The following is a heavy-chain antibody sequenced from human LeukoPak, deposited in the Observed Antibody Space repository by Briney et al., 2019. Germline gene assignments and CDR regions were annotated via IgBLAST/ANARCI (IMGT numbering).Heavy chain of an antibody. J-gene: IGHJ6*03. Sequence: PSETLSLTCAVYGGSFSVYHWSWIRQPPGKGLEWIGEINHSGSTNYIPSLKSRVTISIDTSKNQFSLKLSSVTAADTAVYYCARGKALSYYYYYYMDVWGKGTTVTVSS. CDR1: GGSFSVYH. V-gene: IGHV4-34*01. CDR3: ARGKALSYYYYYYMDV. CDR2: INHSGST.